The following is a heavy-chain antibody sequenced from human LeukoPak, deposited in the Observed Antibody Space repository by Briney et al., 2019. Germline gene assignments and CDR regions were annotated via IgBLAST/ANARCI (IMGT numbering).Heavy chain of an antibody. J-gene: IGHJ3*02. CDR3: AGTYSSAPYRAFHI. D-gene: IGHD6-19*01. CDR1: GFTVSSNY. V-gene: IGHV3-66*01. CDR2: IYTSGST. Sequence: PGGSLRLSCAASGFTVSSNYLSWVRQAPGKGLEWVSLIYTSGSTYYADSVKGRFTISRDDSKNTLYLQMNSLRAEDTAVYYCAGTYSSAPYRAFHIWGQGTMVTVSS.